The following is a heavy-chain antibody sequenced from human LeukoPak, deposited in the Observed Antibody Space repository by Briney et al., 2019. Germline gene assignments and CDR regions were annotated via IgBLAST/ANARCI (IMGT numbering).Heavy chain of an antibody. CDR1: GYTFTRYG. V-gene: IGHV1-18*01. Sequence: GASVKVSCKASGYTFTRYGISWVRQAPGQGLDWMGWISAYNGNTNYAQKLQGRVTMTTDTSPSTAYMELRSLRSDDTTVYYCARNEPYSPWYFDYWGQGTLVTVSS. J-gene: IGHJ4*02. CDR2: ISAYNGNT. D-gene: IGHD6-13*01. CDR3: ARNEPYSPWYFDY.